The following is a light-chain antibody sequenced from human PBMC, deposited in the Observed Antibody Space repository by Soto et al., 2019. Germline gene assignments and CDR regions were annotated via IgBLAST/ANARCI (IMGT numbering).Light chain of an antibody. V-gene: IGKV3-20*01. Sequence: EIVLTQSPGTLSLSPGERATLSCRASQSVPKNYLAWYQQEPGQAPRLLIHVASIRSTDIPDRFTGGGSGTNFTLPISTLEPEDFAVYSCHQYASAPQTFGQGTKVEIK. CDR3: HQYASAPQT. J-gene: IGKJ1*01. CDR1: QSVPKNY. CDR2: VAS.